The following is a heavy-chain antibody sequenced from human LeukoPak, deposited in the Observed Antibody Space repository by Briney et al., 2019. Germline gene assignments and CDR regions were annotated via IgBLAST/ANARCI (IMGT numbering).Heavy chain of an antibody. D-gene: IGHD6-6*01. J-gene: IGHJ6*03. CDR3: ARDWGVGGRPGYMDV. Sequence: PGGSLRLSCVASGFTFSDYYMSWIRQPPGKGLEWIGYIYYSGNTNYNPSLKSRVIILVDTSKNQVSLKLSSVTAADTAVYFCARDWGVGGRPGYMDVWGKGTTVTVSS. CDR1: GFTFSDYY. CDR2: IYYSGNT. V-gene: IGHV4-59*01.